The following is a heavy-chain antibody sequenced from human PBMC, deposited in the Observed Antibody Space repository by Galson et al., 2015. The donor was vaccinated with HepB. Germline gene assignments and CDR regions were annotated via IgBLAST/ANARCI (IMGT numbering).Heavy chain of an antibody. Sequence: SVKVSCKASGGTFSSYAISWVRQAPGQGLEWMGGIIPIFGTANYAQKFQGRVTITADESTSTAYMELSSLRSEDTAVYYCARGDLMGQLLYRGYYYYYMDVWGKGTTVTVSS. CDR2: IIPIFGTA. V-gene: IGHV1-69*13. CDR1: GGTFSSYA. CDR3: ARGDLMGQLLYRGYYYYYMDV. J-gene: IGHJ6*03. D-gene: IGHD2-2*02.